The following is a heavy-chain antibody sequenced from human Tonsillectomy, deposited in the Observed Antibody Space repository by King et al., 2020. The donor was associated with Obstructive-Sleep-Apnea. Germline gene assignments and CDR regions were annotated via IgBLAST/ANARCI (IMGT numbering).Heavy chain of an antibody. V-gene: IGHV3-11*01. J-gene: IGHJ3*02. Sequence: VQLVESGGGLVKPGGSLRLSCAASGFTFSDYYMSWIRQAPGKGLEWVAYIRSSGSTIYYADSVKGRFTISRDNAKNSLSLQMNSLRAEDTAVYYCARADSSGWFSAFDIRGQGTMVTVSS. D-gene: IGHD6-19*01. CDR3: ARADSSGWFSAFDI. CDR2: IRSSGSTI. CDR1: GFTFSDYY.